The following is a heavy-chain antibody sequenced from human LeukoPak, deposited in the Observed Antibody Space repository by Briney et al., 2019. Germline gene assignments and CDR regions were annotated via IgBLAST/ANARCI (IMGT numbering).Heavy chain of an antibody. CDR3: ARAPVSSSWFTFDN. Sequence: SAKVSCKASGGTFSSYAISWVRQAPGQGLEWMGRIIPILGIANYAQKFQGRVTITADKSTSAAYMELSSLRSEDTAVYYCARAPVSSSWFTFDNWAREPWSPSPQ. V-gene: IGHV1-69*04. CDR1: GGTFSSYA. D-gene: IGHD6-13*01. J-gene: IGHJ4*02. CDR2: IIPILGIA.